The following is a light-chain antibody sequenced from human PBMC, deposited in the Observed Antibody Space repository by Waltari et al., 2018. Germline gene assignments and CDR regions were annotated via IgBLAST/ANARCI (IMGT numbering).Light chain of an antibody. J-gene: IGKJ2*01. Sequence: DIVMTQSPDSLAVSLGERATINCKSSQSVLYSSNNKNYLAWYQQKPGQPPKLLIYWASTRESGVPDRFSCSGSGTDFTLTISSLQAEDVAVYYCQQYYSTRTFGQGTKLEI. CDR1: QSVLYSSNNKNY. CDR2: WAS. V-gene: IGKV4-1*01. CDR3: QQYYSTRT.